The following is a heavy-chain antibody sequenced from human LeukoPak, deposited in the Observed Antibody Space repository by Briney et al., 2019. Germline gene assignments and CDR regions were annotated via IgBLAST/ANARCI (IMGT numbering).Heavy chain of an antibody. CDR2: IIPILGIA. J-gene: IGHJ4*02. CDR3: ASPNVETGY. Sequence: SVKVSCKASGGTFSSYAISWVRQAPGQRLEWMRRIIPILGIANYAQKFQGRVTITADKSTSTAYMELSSLRSEDTAVYYCASPNVETGYWGQGTLVTVSS. CDR1: GGTFSSYA. V-gene: IGHV1-69*04. D-gene: IGHD5-24*01.